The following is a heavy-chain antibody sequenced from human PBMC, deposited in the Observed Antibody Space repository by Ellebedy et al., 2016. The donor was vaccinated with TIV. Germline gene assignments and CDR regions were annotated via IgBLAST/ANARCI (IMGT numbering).Heavy chain of an antibody. CDR2: IKQDGSEK. CDR1: GFTFSSYW. V-gene: IGHV3-7*01. CDR3: ARAVGGVGST. D-gene: IGHD1-26*01. J-gene: IGHJ4*02. Sequence: GESLKISCAASGFTFSSYWMTWVRQAPGKGLERVANIKQDGSEKYYVDSVKGRFTISRDNAKNSVYLQMNSLRAEDTAVYYCARAVGGVGSTWGQGTLVTVSS.